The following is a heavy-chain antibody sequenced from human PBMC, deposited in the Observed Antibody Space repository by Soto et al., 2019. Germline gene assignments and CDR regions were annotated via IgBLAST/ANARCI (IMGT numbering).Heavy chain of an antibody. J-gene: IGHJ4*02. Sequence: EVLLVESGRGLVKPGGSLRLSCAASGFTFSSYTMNWVRQAPGKGLEWVSSISSTSASHYIYYADSVKGRFTISRNNAKNSLYLQMNSLRAEDTAVYYCASELEGSVNYWGQGTLFTVSS. CDR2: ISSTSASHYI. CDR1: GFTFSSYT. D-gene: IGHD1-1*01. V-gene: IGHV3-21*01. CDR3: ASELEGSVNY.